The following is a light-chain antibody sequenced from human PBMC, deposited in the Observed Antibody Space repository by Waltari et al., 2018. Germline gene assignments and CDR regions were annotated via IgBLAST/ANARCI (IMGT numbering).Light chain of an antibody. V-gene: IGKV1-39*01. Sequence: DIQMTQSPSSLSASVGDRVTITCRASQSISNYLTWDQQKPGKVPKLLIYAASTLHSGVPSRFSGSGSGTEFTLTISSLQVEDFATYYCQQSYSTAPETFGQGTRVDMK. CDR3: QQSYSTAPET. J-gene: IGKJ1*01. CDR2: AAS. CDR1: QSISNY.